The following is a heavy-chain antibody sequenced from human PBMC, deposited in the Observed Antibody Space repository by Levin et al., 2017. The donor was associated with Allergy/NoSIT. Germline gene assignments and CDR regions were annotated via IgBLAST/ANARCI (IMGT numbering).Heavy chain of an antibody. Sequence: SETLSLTCTVSGGSISDYYWTWIRQPAGKGLEWIGRIYPTGSYNYSPALWSRITMSVDASKNQVYLDLRSVTAADTAVYFCTRFPEIGYFDPQYYYGMDVWGPGTTVTVSS. CDR3: TRFPEIGYFDPQYYYGMDV. CDR1: GGSISDYY. CDR2: IYPTGSY. D-gene: IGHD3-9*01. J-gene: IGHJ6*02. V-gene: IGHV4-4*07.